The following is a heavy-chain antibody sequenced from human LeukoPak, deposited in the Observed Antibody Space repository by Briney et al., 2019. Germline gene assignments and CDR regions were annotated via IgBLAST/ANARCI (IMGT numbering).Heavy chain of an antibody. CDR1: RFTFSSYA. D-gene: IGHD3-3*01. V-gene: IGHV3-30-3*01. J-gene: IGHJ6*02. CDR3: SRGSFITIFGVVL. Sequence: EPGGSLRLSCAASRFTFSSYAIHWVRQAPGKGLEWVAVISYDGSNKYYADSVKGRFTISRDNSKNTLYLQMNSLRAEDTAVYYCSRGSFITIFGVVLWGQGTTVTVSS. CDR2: ISYDGSNK.